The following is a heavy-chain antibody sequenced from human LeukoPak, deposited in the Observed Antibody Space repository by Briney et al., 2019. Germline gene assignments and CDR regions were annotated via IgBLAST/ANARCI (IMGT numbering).Heavy chain of an antibody. CDR3: ARRAGYSSSSAQSRFDY. Sequence: PSETLSLTCTVSGGSISSSSYYWGWIRQPPGKGLEWIGSIYYSGSTYYNPSLKSRVTISVDTSKNQFSLKLSSVTAADTAVYYCARRAGYSSSSAQSRFDYRGQGTLVTVSS. D-gene: IGHD6-13*01. J-gene: IGHJ4*02. CDR2: IYYSGST. V-gene: IGHV4-39*01. CDR1: GGSISSSSYY.